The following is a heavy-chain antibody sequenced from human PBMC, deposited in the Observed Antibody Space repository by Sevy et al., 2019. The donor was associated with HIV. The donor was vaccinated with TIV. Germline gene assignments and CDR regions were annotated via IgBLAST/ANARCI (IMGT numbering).Heavy chain of an antibody. Sequence: GGSLRLSCAASGFTFSSYGMHWVRQAPGKGLEWVAVIWYDGSNKYYADSVKGRFTISRDNSKNTLYLQMNSLRAEDTAVYYCAGAPLGYCSSTSCLYYYYGMDVWGQGTTVTVSS. CDR1: GFTFSSYG. CDR3: AGAPLGYCSSTSCLYYYYGMDV. V-gene: IGHV3-33*01. CDR2: IWYDGSNK. D-gene: IGHD2-2*01. J-gene: IGHJ6*02.